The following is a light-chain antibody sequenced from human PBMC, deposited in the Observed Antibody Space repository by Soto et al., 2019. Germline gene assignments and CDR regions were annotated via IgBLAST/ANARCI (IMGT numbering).Light chain of an antibody. Sequence: QSALTQPASVSGSPGQSITISCTGTSSDIGVYNYVSWYQQHPGKAPKLMIYEVSNRPSGVSNRFSGSKSGNTASLTISGLQAEDEADYYCSSYTSSWVFGGGTQLTVL. J-gene: IGLJ3*02. CDR2: EVS. CDR1: SSDIGVYNY. V-gene: IGLV2-14*01. CDR3: SSYTSSWV.